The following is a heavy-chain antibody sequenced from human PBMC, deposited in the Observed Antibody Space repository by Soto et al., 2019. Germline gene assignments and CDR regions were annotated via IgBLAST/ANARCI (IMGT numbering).Heavy chain of an antibody. CDR1: GYTFTGYY. CDR2: INPNSGGT. J-gene: IGHJ6*02. Sequence: ASVKVSCKASGYTFTGYYMHWVRQAPGQGLGWMGWINPNSGGTNYAQKFQGRVTMTRDTSISTAYMELSRLRSDDTAVYYCARDQDFGVVPGYYYYYGMDVWGQGTTVTVSS. CDR3: ARDQDFGVVPGYYYYYGMDV. D-gene: IGHD3-3*01. V-gene: IGHV1-2*02.